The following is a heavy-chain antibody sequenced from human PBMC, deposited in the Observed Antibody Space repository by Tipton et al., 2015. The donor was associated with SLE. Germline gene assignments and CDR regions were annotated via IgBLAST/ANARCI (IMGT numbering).Heavy chain of an antibody. CDR1: GSTFSNYA. J-gene: IGHJ4*02. D-gene: IGHD1-14*01. Sequence: GSLRLSCVASGSTFSNYAMNWVRQAPGKGLEWVSAISGSGGSTYYADSVKGRFTISRDNSKNTLYLQMNSLRAEDTAPHYCASRGTGWGYWGQGTLVTVSS. V-gene: IGHV3-23*01. CDR2: ISGSGGST. CDR3: ASRGTGWGY.